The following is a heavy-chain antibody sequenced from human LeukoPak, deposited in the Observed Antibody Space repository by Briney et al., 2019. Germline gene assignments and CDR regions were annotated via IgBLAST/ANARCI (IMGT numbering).Heavy chain of an antibody. CDR1: GGSFSGYY. J-gene: IGHJ3*02. CDR2: INHSGST. D-gene: IGHD2-2*01. V-gene: IGHV4-34*01. Sequence: PSETLSLTCAVYGGSFSGYYWSWIRQPPGKGLEWIGEINHSGSTNYNPSLKSRVTISVGTSKNQFSLKLSSVTAADTAVYYCARGRRPRYCSSTSCRTGAFDIWGQGTMVTVSS. CDR3: ARGRRPRYCSSTSCRTGAFDI.